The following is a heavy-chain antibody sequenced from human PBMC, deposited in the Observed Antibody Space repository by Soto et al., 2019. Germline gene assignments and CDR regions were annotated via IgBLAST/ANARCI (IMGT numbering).Heavy chain of an antibody. CDR2: IKQDGSEK. V-gene: IGHV3-7*03. CDR3: ARVSYYGSGSYYTGGYYYGMDV. CDR1: GFTFSSYW. Sequence: GGSLRLSCAASGFTFSSYWMSWVRQAPGKGLEWVANIKQDGSEKYYVDSVKGRFTISRDNAKNSLYLQMNSLRAEDTAVYYCARVSYYGSGSYYTGGYYYGMDVWGQGTTVTVSS. J-gene: IGHJ6*02. D-gene: IGHD3-10*01.